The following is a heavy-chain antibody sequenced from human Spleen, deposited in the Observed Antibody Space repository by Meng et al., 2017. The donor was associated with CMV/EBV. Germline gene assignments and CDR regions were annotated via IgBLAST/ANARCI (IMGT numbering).Heavy chain of an antibody. Sequence: ASVKVSCKASGGTFSSYCISWVRQAPGQGLEWMGWINPNSGGTNYAQKFQGRVTMTRDTSISTAYMELSRLRSDDTAVYYCAREAEESGEREWSPYATSPMDVWGQGTTVTVSS. V-gene: IGHV1-2*02. D-gene: IGHD3-3*01. CDR2: INPNSGGT. CDR3: AREAEESGEREWSPYATSPMDV. CDR1: GGTFSSYC. J-gene: IGHJ6*02.